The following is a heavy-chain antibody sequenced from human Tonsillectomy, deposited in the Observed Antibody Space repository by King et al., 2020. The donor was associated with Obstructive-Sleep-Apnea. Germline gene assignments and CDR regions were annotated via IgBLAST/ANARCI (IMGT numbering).Heavy chain of an antibody. Sequence: VQLVESGGGLVQPGGSVRLSCAASGFTFSTYAMNWVRQAPGKGLEWVSDIGGSGYRTYYADSVKGRFTISRDNSKNTLYLQMNSLRVEDTAVYYCGKDLGSSGYSPGDGMDVWGQGTAVTVSS. CDR2: IGGSGYRT. V-gene: IGHV3-23*04. CDR3: GKDLGSSGYSPGDGMDV. CDR1: GFTFSTYA. J-gene: IGHJ6*02. D-gene: IGHD5-18*01.